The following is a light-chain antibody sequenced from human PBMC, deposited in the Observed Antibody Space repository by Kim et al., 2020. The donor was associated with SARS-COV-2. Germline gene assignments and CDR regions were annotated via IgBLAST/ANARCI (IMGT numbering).Light chain of an antibody. CDR2: WAS. CDR3: QQYYSTPRT. V-gene: IGKV4-1*01. J-gene: IGKJ2*01. CDR1: HSVLDSSNNKNY. Sequence: RATINCTSSHSVLDSSNNKNYLRLYQQKRGQPPKLLIYWASSRESGVPDRIRGSGSGTDFTLTISNLQAEDVAVYYCQQYYSTPRTFGQGTKLEIK.